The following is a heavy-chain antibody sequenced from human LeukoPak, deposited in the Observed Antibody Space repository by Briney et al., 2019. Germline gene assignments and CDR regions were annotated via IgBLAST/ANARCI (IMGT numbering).Heavy chain of an antibody. CDR1: GYTLTELS. D-gene: IGHD3-10*01. V-gene: IGHV1-24*01. Sequence: GASVKVSCKVSGYTLTELSMHWVRQAPGKGLEWMGGFDPEDGETIYAQKFQGRVTMTEDTSTDTAYMELSSLRSEDTAVYYCAIAGHQRDFPVGDYYYYGMDVWGQGTTVTVSS. CDR3: AIAGHQRDFPVGDYYYYGMDV. J-gene: IGHJ6*02. CDR2: FDPEDGET.